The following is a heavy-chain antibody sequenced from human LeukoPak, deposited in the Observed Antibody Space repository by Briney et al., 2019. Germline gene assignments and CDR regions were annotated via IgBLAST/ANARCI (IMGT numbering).Heavy chain of an antibody. D-gene: IGHD2-2*01. J-gene: IGHJ4*02. Sequence: GGSLRLSCAASGFTFSSYAMSWVRQAPGEGLEWVSVIRGSGGSTYYADSVKGRFTISRDNSKNTLYLQMNSLRAEDTAVYYCAKDGGYCSSTSCYFDYWGQGTLVTVSS. V-gene: IGHV3-23*01. CDR1: GFTFSSYA. CDR2: IRGSGGST. CDR3: AKDGGYCSSTSCYFDY.